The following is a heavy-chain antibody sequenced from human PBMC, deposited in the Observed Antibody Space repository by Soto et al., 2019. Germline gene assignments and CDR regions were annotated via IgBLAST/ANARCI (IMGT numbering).Heavy chain of an antibody. J-gene: IGHJ4*02. CDR1: GFTFSSYG. V-gene: IGHV3-30*18. D-gene: IGHD3-10*01. CDR3: AKDDTWFAELLSQGSDY. Sequence: QVQLVESGGGVVQPGRSLRLSCAASGFTFSSYGMHWVRQAPGKGLEWVAVISYDGSNKYYADSVKGRFTISRDNSKNTLYLQMNSLGAEDTAVYYCAKDDTWFAELLSQGSDYWGQGTLVTVSS. CDR2: ISYDGSNK.